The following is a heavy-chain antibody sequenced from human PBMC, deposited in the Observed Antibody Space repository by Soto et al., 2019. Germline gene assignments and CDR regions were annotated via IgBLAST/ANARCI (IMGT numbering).Heavy chain of an antibody. CDR2: IWYDGSNK. Sequence: QVQLVESGGGVVQPGRSLRLSCAASGFTFSSYGMHWVRQAPGKGLEWVAVIWYDGSNKYYADSVKGRFTISRDNSKNTLYLQMNSLRAEDTAVYYCARGQRFLEWLLFIPYWGQGTLVTVSS. J-gene: IGHJ4*02. D-gene: IGHD3-3*01. CDR1: GFTFSSYG. CDR3: ARGQRFLEWLLFIPY. V-gene: IGHV3-33*01.